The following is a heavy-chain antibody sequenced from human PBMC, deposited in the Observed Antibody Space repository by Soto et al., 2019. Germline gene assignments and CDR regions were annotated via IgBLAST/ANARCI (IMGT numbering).Heavy chain of an antibody. J-gene: IGHJ4*02. CDR3: ATRSRELLLDY. CDR1: GGSIGSSNW. V-gene: IGHV4-4*02. CDR2: IYHSGST. Sequence: QVQLQESGPGLVKPSGTLSLTCAVSGGSIGSSNWWIWVRQPPGKGLEWIGEIYHSGSTNYNPSLKSRVTTSVDKSKNQFSLKLSSATAADTAVYYCATRSRELLLDYWGQGTLVTVSS. D-gene: IGHD1-26*01.